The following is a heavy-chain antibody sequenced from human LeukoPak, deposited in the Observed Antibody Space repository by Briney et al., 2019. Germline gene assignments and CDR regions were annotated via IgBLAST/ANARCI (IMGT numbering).Heavy chain of an antibody. J-gene: IGHJ4*02. Sequence: PSETLSLTCTVSGCSISSSSYYWGWIGQPPGKGLEWIGSSYYSGSTYYDPSLKSRVTISVDTSKNQFSLKLSSVTAADTAVYYCARQNVLLWFGEGWGQGTLVTVSS. V-gene: IGHV4-39*01. D-gene: IGHD3-10*01. CDR1: GCSISSSSYY. CDR2: SYYSGST. CDR3: ARQNVLLWFGEG.